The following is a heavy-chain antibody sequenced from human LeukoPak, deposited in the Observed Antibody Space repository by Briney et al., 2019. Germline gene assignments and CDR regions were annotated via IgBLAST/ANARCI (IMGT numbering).Heavy chain of an antibody. CDR3: ARGLYGGNSGWFDP. V-gene: IGHV1-18*01. D-gene: IGHD4-23*01. Sequence: ASVKVSXKASGYTFTSYGISWMRQAPGQGLEWIGWISAYNGNTNYAQKLQGRVTMTTDTSTSTAYMELRSLRSDDTAVYYCARGLYGGNSGWFDPWGQGTLVTVSS. CDR1: GYTFTSYG. CDR2: ISAYNGNT. J-gene: IGHJ5*02.